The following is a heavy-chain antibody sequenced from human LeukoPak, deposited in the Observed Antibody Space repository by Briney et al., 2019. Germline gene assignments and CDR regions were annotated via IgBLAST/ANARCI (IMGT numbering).Heavy chain of an antibody. V-gene: IGHV4-61*01. CDR2: IYYSGST. CDR3: ARLQRTLDAFDI. Sequence: PSETLSLTCTVSGGSVSSDSYYWSWIRQPPGKGLEWIGYIYYSGSTNYNPSLKSRVTISVDTSKNQFSLKLSSVTAADTAVYYCARLQRTLDAFDIWGQGTMVTVSS. D-gene: IGHD1-14*01. J-gene: IGHJ3*02. CDR1: GGSVSSDSYY.